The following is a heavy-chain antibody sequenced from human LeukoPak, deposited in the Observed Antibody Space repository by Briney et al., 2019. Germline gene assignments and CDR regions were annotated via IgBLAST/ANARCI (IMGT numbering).Heavy chain of an antibody. Sequence: SETLSLTCTVSVDSISGYYWSWIRQPPGKGLEWIGYMYYSGNTNYNPSLRSRLTTSLDTSKNQFSLKLSSVTAADTAVYYCARGKYYFDYWGQGTLVTVSS. V-gene: IGHV4-59*01. CDR1: VDSISGYY. CDR3: ARGKYYFDY. J-gene: IGHJ4*02. CDR2: MYYSGNT.